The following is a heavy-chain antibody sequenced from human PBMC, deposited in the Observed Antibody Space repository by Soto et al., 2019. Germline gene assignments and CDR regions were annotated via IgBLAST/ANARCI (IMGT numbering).Heavy chain of an antibody. D-gene: IGHD5-12*01. CDR3: ARHRVPSVYDPIPGCFDS. CDR2: MFYSGST. V-gene: IGHV4-39*01. Sequence: PSETLSLTCTVSGGSLSSSSSYWGWIRQPPGKGLYWIGIMFYSGSTYHNPSLKSRVTFSVDTSQILFSLKLTSVTAADTAVYYCARHRVPSVYDPIPGCFDSWGQGILVTVSS. J-gene: IGHJ4*02. CDR1: GGSLSSSSSY.